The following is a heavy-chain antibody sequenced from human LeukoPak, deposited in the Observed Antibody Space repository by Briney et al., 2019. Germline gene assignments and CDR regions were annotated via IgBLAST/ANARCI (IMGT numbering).Heavy chain of an antibody. V-gene: IGHV4-39*07. J-gene: IGHJ6*02. CDR3: ARVTTGYYYNMDV. CDR2: IYYSGST. Sequence: SETLSLTCTVSGGSISSSTYYWGWIRQPPGKGLEWIGNIYYSGSTHYNPSLKSRLTISVDTSKNQFSLKLSSVTAADTAIYYCARVTTGYYYNMDVWGQGTTVTVSS. D-gene: IGHD1-14*01. CDR1: GGSISSSTYY.